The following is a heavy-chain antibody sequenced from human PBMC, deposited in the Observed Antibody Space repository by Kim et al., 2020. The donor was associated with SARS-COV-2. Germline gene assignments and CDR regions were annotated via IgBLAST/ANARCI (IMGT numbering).Heavy chain of an antibody. Sequence: GGSLRLSCAASGFTVSSNYMSWVRQAPGKGLEWVSVIYSGGSTYYADSVKGRFTISRHNSKNTLYLQMNSLRAEDTAVYYCAREPPTTVNPSPSFDSWGQGTLVTVSS. CDR3: AREPPTTVNPSPSFDS. V-gene: IGHV3-53*04. CDR2: IYSGGST. J-gene: IGHJ4*02. CDR1: GFTVSSNY. D-gene: IGHD4-17*01.